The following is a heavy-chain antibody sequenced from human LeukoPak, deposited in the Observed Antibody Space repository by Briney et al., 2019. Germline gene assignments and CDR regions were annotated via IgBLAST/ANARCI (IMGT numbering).Heavy chain of an antibody. Sequence: ASVKVSCKASGYTFTGYYMHWVRQAPGRGLEWMGWINPNSGGTNYAQKFKGRVTMTRDTSISTAYMELSRLRSDDTAVYYCARDRMDCSGGSCRPNWFDRWGQGTLVTVSS. D-gene: IGHD2-15*01. V-gene: IGHV1-2*02. CDR1: GYTFTGYY. J-gene: IGHJ5*02. CDR3: ARDRMDCSGGSCRPNWFDR. CDR2: INPNSGGT.